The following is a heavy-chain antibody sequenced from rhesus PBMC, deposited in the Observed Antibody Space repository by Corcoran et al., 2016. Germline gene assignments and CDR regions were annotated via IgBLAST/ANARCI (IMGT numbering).Heavy chain of an antibody. D-gene: IGHD6S26*01. CDR3: ARRGSGWSFDY. J-gene: IGHJ4*01. V-gene: IGHV4-99*01. Sequence: QVQLQESGPGLVKPSETLSLTCAVSGYSISSGYYWGWIRQPPGKGREYSGYISGSMGSTYSTPSLKSRVTISKDTSKNQFSLKLSSVTAADTAVYYCARRGSGWSFDYWGQGVLVTVSS. CDR2: ISGSMGST. CDR1: GYSISSGYY.